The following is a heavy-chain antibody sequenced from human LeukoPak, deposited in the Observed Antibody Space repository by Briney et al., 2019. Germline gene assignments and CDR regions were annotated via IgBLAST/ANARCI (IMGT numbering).Heavy chain of an antibody. CDR2: ISYDGSNK. Sequence: GGSLRLSCAASGFTFSSYGMHWVRQAPGKGLEWVAVISYDGSNKYYADSVKGRFTISRDNSKNTLYLQMNSLRAEDTAVYYCARVVYSYYYFDYWGQGTLVTVSS. J-gene: IGHJ4*02. D-gene: IGHD5-18*01. V-gene: IGHV3-30*03. CDR3: ARVVYSYYYFDY. CDR1: GFTFSSYG.